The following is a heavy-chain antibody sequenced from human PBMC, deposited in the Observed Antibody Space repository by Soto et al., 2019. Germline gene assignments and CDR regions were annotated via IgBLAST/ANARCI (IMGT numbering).Heavy chain of an antibody. J-gene: IGHJ6*02. V-gene: IGHV1-69*13. CDR2: IIPIFGTA. Sequence: SVKVSCKASGGTFSSYAISWVRQAPGQGLEWMGGIIPIFGTANYAQKFQGRVTITADESTSTAYMELSSLRSEDTAVYYCASAYDSSGSPYYYYGMDVWGQGTTVTVSS. D-gene: IGHD3-22*01. CDR1: GGTFSSYA. CDR3: ASAYDSSGSPYYYYGMDV.